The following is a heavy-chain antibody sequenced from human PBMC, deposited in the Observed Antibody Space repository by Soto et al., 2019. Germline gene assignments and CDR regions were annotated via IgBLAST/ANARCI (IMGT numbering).Heavy chain of an antibody. D-gene: IGHD2-2*01. V-gene: IGHV3-53*04. Sequence: EVQLVESGGGLVQPGGSLRLSCAASGFTVSSNYMSWVRQAPGKGLEWVSVIYSGGSTYYADSVKGRLTISRHNSKNTLYLQMNSLRAEDTAVYYCAREFAVPAATAEVGYYYYGMDVWGQGTTVTVSS. CDR2: IYSGGST. CDR1: GFTVSSNY. CDR3: AREFAVPAATAEVGYYYYGMDV. J-gene: IGHJ6*02.